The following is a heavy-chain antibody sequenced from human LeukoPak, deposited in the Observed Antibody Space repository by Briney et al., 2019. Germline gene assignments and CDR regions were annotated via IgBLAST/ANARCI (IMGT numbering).Heavy chain of an antibody. D-gene: IGHD3-16*01. CDR1: GFTFRNYG. J-gene: IGHJ6*02. V-gene: IGHV3-30*18. CDR3: AKDRRMMSAYYGMDV. CDR2: ISYDGGSQ. Sequence: GGSLRLSCEASGFTFRNYGVHWGGQAPGQGLEWVAVISYDGGSQYYADSVKGRFTISRDNSENTVYLQLNSLRVDDTAVYYCAKDRRMMSAYYGMDVWGQGTTVTVSS.